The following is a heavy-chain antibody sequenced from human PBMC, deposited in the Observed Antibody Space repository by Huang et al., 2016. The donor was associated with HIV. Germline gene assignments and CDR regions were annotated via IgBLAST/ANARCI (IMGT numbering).Heavy chain of an antibody. V-gene: IGHV3-74*01. CDR2: INRDGSRS. CDR1: GFTFSSYW. Sequence: EVQLVESGGGLVQPGGSLRPSCAASGFTFSSYWMDWVRQAPGKGLVWVSRINRDGSRSGYAYSVKGRFTISRDNAKNTLYLQMNSLRAEDTAVYYCVRDPRIQSWLNYFDYWGQGTLVSVSS. CDR3: VRDPRIQSWLNYFDY. J-gene: IGHJ4*02. D-gene: IGHD3-22*01.